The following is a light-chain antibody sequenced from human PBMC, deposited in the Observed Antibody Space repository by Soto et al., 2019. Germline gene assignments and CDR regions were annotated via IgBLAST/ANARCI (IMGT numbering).Light chain of an antibody. CDR3: YSSAGISYV. V-gene: IGLV2-11*01. CDR2: DVS. Sequence: QSAPTQPRSVSGSPGQSVTISCTGTSSDVGGYNYVSWYQQRPGKAPKVMIYDVSKRPSGVPDRFSGSKSGNTASLTISGLQAEDEADYYCYSSAGISYVFGPGTKVTVL. J-gene: IGLJ1*01. CDR1: SSDVGGYNY.